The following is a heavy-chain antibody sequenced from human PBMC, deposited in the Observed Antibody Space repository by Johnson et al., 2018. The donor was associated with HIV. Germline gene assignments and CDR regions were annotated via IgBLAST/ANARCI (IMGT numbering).Heavy chain of an antibody. Sequence: QVQLVESGGGLVQPGRSLRLSCAASGFTFSSYAMHWVRQAPGKGLEWVAVISYDGSNKYYADSVKGRFTISRDNSKNTLYLQMNSLRAEDTAVYYCAKSSSSFGAFDIWGQGTMVTVSS. J-gene: IGHJ3*02. V-gene: IGHV3-30*04. D-gene: IGHD6-6*01. CDR2: ISYDGSNK. CDR1: GFTFSSYA. CDR3: AKSSSSFGAFDI.